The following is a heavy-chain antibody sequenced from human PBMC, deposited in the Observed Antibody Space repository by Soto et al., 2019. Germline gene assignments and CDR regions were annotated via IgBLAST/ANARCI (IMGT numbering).Heavy chain of an antibody. D-gene: IGHD5-18*01. CDR1: GFMFSAYW. J-gene: IGHJ4*02. V-gene: IGHV3-7*01. Sequence: EVQLVESGGGLVQPGGSLRLSCAASGFMFSAYWMGWVRQAPGKGLEGVANIHGDGGKIYYVDSVKGRFTISRDNAKRSLYLQMNSLRAEDTAVYYCARDFYGGYTYGPGDYWGQGALVAVSS. CDR3: ARDFYGGYTYGPGDY. CDR2: IHGDGGKI.